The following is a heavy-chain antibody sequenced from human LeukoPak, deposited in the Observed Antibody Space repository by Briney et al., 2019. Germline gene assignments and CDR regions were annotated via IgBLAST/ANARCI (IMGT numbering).Heavy chain of an antibody. CDR2: INHSGST. CDR1: GGSFSGYY. Sequence: SETLSLTCAVYGGSFSGYYWSWIRQPPGKGLEWIGEINHSGSTNYNPSLKSRVTISVDTSKNQFSLKLSSVTAADTAVYYCARGRYTIFGVAWFDPWGQGTLVTVSS. J-gene: IGHJ5*02. V-gene: IGHV4-34*01. D-gene: IGHD3-3*01. CDR3: ARGRYTIFGVAWFDP.